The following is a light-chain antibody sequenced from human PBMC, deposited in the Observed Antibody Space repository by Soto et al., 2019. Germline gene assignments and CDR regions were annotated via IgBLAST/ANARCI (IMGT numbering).Light chain of an antibody. Sequence: QSALTQPASVSGSPGQSITISCAGIHNDVAAYDYVSWYQQHPGRAPKLILYDVSHRPSGVSDRFSGSKSGSTASLTISGLQAEDEADYYCSSSTLIDTPFGGGTKLTVL. V-gene: IGLV2-14*03. CDR1: HNDVAAYDY. CDR3: SSSTLIDTP. J-gene: IGLJ2*01. CDR2: DVS.